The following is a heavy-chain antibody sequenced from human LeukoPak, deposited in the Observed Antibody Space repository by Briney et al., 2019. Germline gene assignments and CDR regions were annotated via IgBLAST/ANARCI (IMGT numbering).Heavy chain of an antibody. D-gene: IGHD4-23*01. CDR3: ATDPTVVTPGFDY. CDR2: IIPIFGTA. CDR1: GGTFSSYA. V-gene: IGHV1-69*05. Sequence: GASVKVSCKASGGTFSSYAISWVRQAPGQGLEWMGGIIPIFGTANYAQKFQGRVTITTDESTSTAYMVLSSLRSEDTAVYYCATDPTVVTPGFDYWGQGTLVTVSS. J-gene: IGHJ4*02.